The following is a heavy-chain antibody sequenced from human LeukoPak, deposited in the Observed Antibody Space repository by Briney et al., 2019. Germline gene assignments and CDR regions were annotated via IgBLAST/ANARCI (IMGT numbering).Heavy chain of an antibody. D-gene: IGHD3-10*01. CDR2: ITSSGTTI. J-gene: IGHJ4*02. CDR1: GFIFSSYE. V-gene: IGHV3-48*03. CDR3: ARDMGVIFSVFDY. Sequence: PGGSLRLSCAASGFIFSSYEMHWVRQAPGKGLERVSHITSSGTTIYYADSVKGRFTISRDNAKNSLYLQMNSLRAEDTAVYYCARDMGVIFSVFDYWGQGTLVTVSS.